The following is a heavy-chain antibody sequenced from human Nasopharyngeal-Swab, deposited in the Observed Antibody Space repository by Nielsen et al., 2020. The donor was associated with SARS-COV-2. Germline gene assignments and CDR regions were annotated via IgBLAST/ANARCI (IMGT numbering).Heavy chain of an antibody. CDR3: AHSRGGSTSSWYPDY. D-gene: IGHD6-13*01. V-gene: IGHV2-5*02. J-gene: IGHJ4*02. Sequence: WIRQPPGKALEWLALIYWDDDRRYSPSLKTRLTITKDTSKNRVVLVMTNMDPVDTATYYCAHSRGGSTSSWYPDYWGQGTLVPSPQ. CDR2: IYWDDDR.